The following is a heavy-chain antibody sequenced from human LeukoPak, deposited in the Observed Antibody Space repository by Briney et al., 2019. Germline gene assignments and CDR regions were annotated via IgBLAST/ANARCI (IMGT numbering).Heavy chain of an antibody. CDR1: GFTFSSYS. D-gene: IGHD3-3*01. V-gene: IGHV3-23*01. CDR3: ATMGYDFWSGYWPDY. Sequence: PGGSLRLSCAASGFTFSSYSMNWVRQAPGKGLEWVSTISGGGGSTDYADSVKGRFTISRDNSKNTLYLQMDSLGAEDTAEYYCATMGYDFWSGYWPDYWGQGTLVTVSS. J-gene: IGHJ4*02. CDR2: ISGGGGST.